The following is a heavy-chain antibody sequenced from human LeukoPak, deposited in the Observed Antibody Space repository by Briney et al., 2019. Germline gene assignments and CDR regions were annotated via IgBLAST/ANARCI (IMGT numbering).Heavy chain of an antibody. CDR3: ARGGNGFDP. CDR1: GGSISSYY. V-gene: IGHV4-59*01. J-gene: IGHJ5*02. CDR2: TYYSGKT. Sequence: SETLSLTCTVSGGSISSYYWSWIRQPPGKGLEWIGYTYYSGKTNYNPSLKRRVTMSVDTSKSAFFLNLISVTAADTAVYYCARGGNGFDPWGQGTLVTVSS. D-gene: IGHD3-16*01.